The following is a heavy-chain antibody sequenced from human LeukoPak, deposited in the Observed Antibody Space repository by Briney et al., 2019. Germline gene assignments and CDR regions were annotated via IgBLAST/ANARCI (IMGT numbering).Heavy chain of an antibody. D-gene: IGHD6-13*01. CDR1: GYTFTGYY. V-gene: IGHV1-2*02. Sequence: ASVKVSCKASGYTFTGYYMHWVRQAPGQGLEWMGWINPNSGGTNYAQKFQGRVTMTRDTSISTAYMELSSLRSEDTAVYYCARAIRNSSSWYYYYMDVWGKGTTVTVSS. CDR3: ARAIRNSSSWYYYYMDV. J-gene: IGHJ6*03. CDR2: INPNSGGT.